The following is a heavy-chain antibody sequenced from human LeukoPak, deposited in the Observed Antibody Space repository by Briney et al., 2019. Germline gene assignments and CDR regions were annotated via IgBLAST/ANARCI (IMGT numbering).Heavy chain of an antibody. V-gene: IGHV1-46*01. J-gene: IGHJ6*02. D-gene: IGHD6-19*01. CDR3: ARDQSLVAGTAVVGYYYYGMDV. CDR1: GYTFTSYY. CDR2: INHSGGST. Sequence: ASVKVSCKASGYTFTSYYMHWVRQAPGQGLEWMGIINHSGGSTSYAQKFQGRVTMTRDTSTSTVYMELSSLRSEDTAVYYCARDQSLVAGTAVVGYYYYGMDVWGQGTTVTVSS.